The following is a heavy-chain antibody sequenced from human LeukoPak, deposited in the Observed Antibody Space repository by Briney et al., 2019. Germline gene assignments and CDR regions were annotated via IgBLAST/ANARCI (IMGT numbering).Heavy chain of an antibody. D-gene: IGHD6-13*01. CDR3: ARDQGASDGSSWNYYYDMDV. CDR1: GFTFSSYA. V-gene: IGHV3-30-3*01. J-gene: IGHJ6*02. CDR2: ISYDGSNK. Sequence: PGGSLRLSCAASGFTFSSYAMHWVRQAPGKGLEWVAVISYDGSNKYYADSVKGRFTISRDNSKNTLYLQMNSLRAEDTAVYYCARDQGASDGSSWNYYYDMDVWGQGTTVTVSS.